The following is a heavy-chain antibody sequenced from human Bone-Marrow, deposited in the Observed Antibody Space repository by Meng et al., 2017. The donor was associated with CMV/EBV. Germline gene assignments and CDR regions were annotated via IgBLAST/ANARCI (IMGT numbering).Heavy chain of an antibody. CDR3: AKDLLLFGGANAYFDY. CDR1: GFTFSSYG. Sequence: GESLKIFCAASGFTFSSYGMHWVRQAPGKGLEWVAFIRHDGTNKYYGDSVKGRFTISRDNSKNTVYLQMNSLRPEETAIYYCAKDLLLFGGANAYFDYWGQGTLVTVSS. D-gene: IGHD3-16*01. J-gene: IGHJ4*02. CDR2: IRHDGTNK. V-gene: IGHV3-30*02.